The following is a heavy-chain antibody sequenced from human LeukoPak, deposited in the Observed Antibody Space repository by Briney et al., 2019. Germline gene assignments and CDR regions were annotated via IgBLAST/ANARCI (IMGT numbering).Heavy chain of an antibody. J-gene: IGHJ3*02. Sequence: PSGGSLRLSCAASGFTFSSYAMSWVRQAPGKGLEWVSAISGSGGSTYYADSVKGRFTISRDNSKNTLYLQMNRLRAEDTAVYYCAKGEVGATLPLFAFDIWGQGTMVTVSS. CDR2: ISGSGGST. V-gene: IGHV3-23*01. CDR1: GFTFSSYA. D-gene: IGHD1-26*01. CDR3: AKGEVGATLPLFAFDI.